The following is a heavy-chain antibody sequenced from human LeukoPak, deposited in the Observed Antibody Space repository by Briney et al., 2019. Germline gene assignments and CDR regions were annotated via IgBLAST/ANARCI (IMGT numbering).Heavy chain of an antibody. D-gene: IGHD4-17*01. Sequence: GGSLRLSCAASGFTLSSYWMHWVRHVPGKGLVWVSRIKSDGSDTRYADSVKGRFTISRDNAKNTLYLQMNSLRAEDTAVYYCAKDGGTVTTVFDYWGQGTLVTVSS. J-gene: IGHJ4*02. CDR3: AKDGGTVTTVFDY. CDR2: IKSDGSDT. V-gene: IGHV3-74*01. CDR1: GFTLSSYW.